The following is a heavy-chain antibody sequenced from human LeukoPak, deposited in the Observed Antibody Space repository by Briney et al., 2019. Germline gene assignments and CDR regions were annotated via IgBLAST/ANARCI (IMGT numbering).Heavy chain of an antibody. CDR1: GDSITNNH. CDR3: ARHVFSDGSPFDS. D-gene: IGHD3-10*01. Sequence: SETLSLTCTVSGDSITNNHWSWLRQPPGKGLEWIGHISYTGSTNYNPSLKTRLTMSLDTSKNHFSLTLTSVTAADTALYYCARHVFSDGSPFDSWSQGSLVTVSS. J-gene: IGHJ4*02. CDR2: ISYTGST. V-gene: IGHV4-59*08.